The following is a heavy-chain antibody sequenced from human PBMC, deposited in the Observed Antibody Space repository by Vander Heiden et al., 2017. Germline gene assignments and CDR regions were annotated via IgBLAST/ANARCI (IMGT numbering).Heavy chain of an antibody. V-gene: IGHV3-21*01. CDR2: ISSSSSYI. D-gene: IGHD3-3*01. CDR3: ARYDNDVGSGYQMHGMDV. Sequence: EVQLVESGGGLVKPGGSLRLSCAASGFTFSSYSMNWVRQAPGKGLEWVSSISSSSSYIYYADSVKGRVTISRDNAKNSLYRQMNSLRAEETAVYYCARYDNDVGSGYQMHGMDVWGQGTTVTVSS. CDR1: GFTFSSYS. J-gene: IGHJ6*02.